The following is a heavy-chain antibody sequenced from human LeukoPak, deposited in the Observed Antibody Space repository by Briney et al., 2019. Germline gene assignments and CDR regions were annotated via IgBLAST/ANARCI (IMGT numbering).Heavy chain of an antibody. D-gene: IGHD4-23*01. V-gene: IGHV3-7*03. J-gene: IGHJ4*02. CDR1: GFTFSSYW. CDR3: ARDLLSYGGNHFDY. CDR2: IKQDGSEK. Sequence: GGSLRLSCAASGFTFSSYWMSWVRQAPGKGREWVANIKQDGSEKYYVDSVKGRFTISRDNAKNSLYLQMNSLRAEDTAVYYCARDLLSYGGNHFDYWGQGTLVTVSS.